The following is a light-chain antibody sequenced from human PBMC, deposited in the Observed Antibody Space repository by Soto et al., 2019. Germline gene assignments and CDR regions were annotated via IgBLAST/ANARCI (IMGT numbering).Light chain of an antibody. Sequence: DNHMTQSPSTLSASVGDRVTITCRASQSVTMGLAWYQQKPGKAPNLLIYKTSSLESGVPSRFSGSGSGTEFTLTISSLQPDDFATYHCQHWTDYSWTFGQGTKVEVK. CDR1: QSVTMG. CDR3: QHWTDYSWT. J-gene: IGKJ1*01. CDR2: KTS. V-gene: IGKV1-5*03.